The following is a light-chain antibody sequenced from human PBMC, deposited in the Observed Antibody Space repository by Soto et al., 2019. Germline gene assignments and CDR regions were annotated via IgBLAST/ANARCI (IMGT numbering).Light chain of an antibody. J-gene: IGKJ5*01. CDR2: GAS. Sequence: EIVITQSQATLSVSPGERATLSCRASQSISNNLAWYQQKPGQAPRLVIYGASSRATGIPDRFSGTGSETDFTLTISRLEPEDFAVYYCQQYDNSPITFGQGTRLEIK. V-gene: IGKV3-20*01. CDR3: QQYDNSPIT. CDR1: QSISNN.